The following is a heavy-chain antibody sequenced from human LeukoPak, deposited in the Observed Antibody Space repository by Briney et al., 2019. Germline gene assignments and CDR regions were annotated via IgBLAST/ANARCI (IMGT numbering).Heavy chain of an antibody. V-gene: IGHV3-23*01. CDR3: AKSLTRLTWELLCYFDY. D-gene: IGHD1-26*01. J-gene: IGHJ4*02. CDR2: ISGSGGST. Sequence: GGSLRLSCAASGLTFSRYAMSWVRQAPGKGLEWVSAISGSGGSTYYADSVKGRFTISRDNSKNTLYLQMNSLRAEDTAVYYCAKSLTRLTWELLCYFDYWGQGTLVTVSS. CDR1: GLTFSRYA.